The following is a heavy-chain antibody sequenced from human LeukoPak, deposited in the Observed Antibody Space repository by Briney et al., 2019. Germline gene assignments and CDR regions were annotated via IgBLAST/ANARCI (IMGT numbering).Heavy chain of an antibody. CDR1: GGSISSGGYY. D-gene: IGHD3-9*01. V-gene: IGHV4-30-2*01. Sequence: SSETLSLTCTVSGGSISSGGYYWNWIRQPPGKGLEWIGEIYHSGNTNYNPSLKSRVTISVDKSKNHFSLKLSSVTAADTAVYYCARGPEEEYFDWVFDSWGQGTLVTVSS. CDR2: IYHSGNT. CDR3: ARGPEEEYFDWVFDS. J-gene: IGHJ4*02.